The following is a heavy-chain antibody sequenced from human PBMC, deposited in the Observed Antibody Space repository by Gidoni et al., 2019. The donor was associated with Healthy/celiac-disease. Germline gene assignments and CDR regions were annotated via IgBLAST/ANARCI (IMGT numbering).Heavy chain of an antibody. CDR1: CYTFTSSG. CDR2: ISAYNGNT. D-gene: IGHD6-13*01. CDR3: ARDRGYSSSWEYNWFDP. Sequence: QVQLVQSGAEVKKPGASVTVSCKASCYTFTSSGISWVRQAPGQGLEWMGWISAYNGNTNYAQKLQGRVTMTTDTSTSTAYMERRSLRSDDTAVYYCARDRGYSSSWEYNWFDPWGQGTLVTVSS. J-gene: IGHJ5*02. V-gene: IGHV1-18*01.